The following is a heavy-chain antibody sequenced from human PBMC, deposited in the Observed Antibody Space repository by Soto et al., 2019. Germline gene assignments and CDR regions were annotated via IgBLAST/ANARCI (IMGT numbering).Heavy chain of an antibody. D-gene: IGHD5-12*01. V-gene: IGHV3-64D*08. CDR2: ISSDGGST. CDR3: VKDGLSGYFNGGAFDI. J-gene: IGHJ3*02. CDR1: GFTFSTYS. Sequence: PGGSLRLSCSASGFTFSTYSMHWVRQAPGKGLEYVSSISSDGGSTHYADSVKGRITISRDNSKSTLYLQMSSLRAEDTALYYCVKDGLSGYFNGGAFDIWGQGTMVTVSS.